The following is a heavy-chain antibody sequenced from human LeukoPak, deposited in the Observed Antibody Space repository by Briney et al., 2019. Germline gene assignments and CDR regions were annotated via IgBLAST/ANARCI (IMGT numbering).Heavy chain of an antibody. CDR2: INPNSGGT. J-gene: IGHJ4*02. CDR3: ARLYSSSSDPFDY. Sequence: ASVKVSCKASGYTFTDYYMHWVRQAPGQGLEWMGWINPNSGGTNYAQKFQGRVTMTRDTSISTAYMELSRLRSDDTAVYYCARLYSSSSDPFDYWGQGTLVTVSS. CDR1: GYTFTDYY. D-gene: IGHD6-6*01. V-gene: IGHV1-2*02.